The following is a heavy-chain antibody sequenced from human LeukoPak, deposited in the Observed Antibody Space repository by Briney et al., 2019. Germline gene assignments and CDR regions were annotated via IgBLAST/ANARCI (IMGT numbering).Heavy chain of an antibody. J-gene: IGHJ4*02. CDR2: ISSRSDYT. CDR3: ARGGSSWHESY. D-gene: IGHD6-13*01. V-gene: IGHV3-11*05. Sequence: GGSLRLSCAASGFTFSDYYMSWIRQAPGKGLEWVSYISSRSDYTNYADSVKGRFTTSRDNAKNSLYLQMNSLRAEDTAVYYCARGGSSWHESYWGQGTLVTVSS. CDR1: GFTFSDYY.